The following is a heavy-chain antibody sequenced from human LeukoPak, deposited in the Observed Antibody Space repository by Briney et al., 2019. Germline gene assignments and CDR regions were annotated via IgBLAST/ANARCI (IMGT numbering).Heavy chain of an antibody. CDR1: GFTFSDYS. D-gene: IGHD3-10*01. CDR3: AREATVVRGNTIDP. J-gene: IGHJ5*02. V-gene: IGHV3-21*01. Sequence: GGSLRLSCAASGFTFSDYSMNWVRQAPETGLEWVSSISSSGTYTYYADSVKGRFTISRDNAKNTLYLQMNSLRAEDTAVYYCAREATVVRGNTIDPWGQGTLVTVSS. CDR2: ISSSGTYT.